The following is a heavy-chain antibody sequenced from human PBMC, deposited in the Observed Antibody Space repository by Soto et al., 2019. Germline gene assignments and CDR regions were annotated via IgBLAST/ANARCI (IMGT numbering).Heavy chain of an antibody. J-gene: IGHJ4*02. V-gene: IGHV1-69*02. CDR3: ARGASDIVATAFDY. Sequence: QVQLVQSGAEVKKPGSSVKVSCKASEGTFSSYTISWVRQAPGQGLEWMVRIIPILGIANYAQKFQGRVTITADKFRSRGYMELSSLRSEDMAVYYCARGASDIVATAFDYWGQGTLVTVSS. D-gene: IGHD5-12*01. CDR2: IIPILGIA. CDR1: EGTFSSYT.